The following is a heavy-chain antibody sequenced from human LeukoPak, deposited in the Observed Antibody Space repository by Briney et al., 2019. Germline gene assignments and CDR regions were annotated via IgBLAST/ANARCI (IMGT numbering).Heavy chain of an antibody. V-gene: IGHV4-39*01. D-gene: IGHD1-26*01. CDR1: GGSISSSRYY. CDR3: ARLVGAATDPFDY. Sequence: SETLSLTCTVSGGSISSSRYYWGWIRQPPGKGLEWIGTIYFSGSTFYNPSLESRVTISVDTSKNQFSLKLTSVTAADTAVYYCARLVGAATDPFDYWGQGTLVTVSS. J-gene: IGHJ4*02. CDR2: IYFSGST.